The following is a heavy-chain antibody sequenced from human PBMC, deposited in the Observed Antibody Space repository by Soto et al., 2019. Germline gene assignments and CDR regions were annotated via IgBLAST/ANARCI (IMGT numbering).Heavy chain of an antibody. V-gene: IGHV1-18*01. CDR1: GYTFTTYG. J-gene: IGHJ6*02. CDR2: ISANNGNT. Sequence: QVQLVQSGGEVRQPGASVKVSCKASGYTFTTYGITWVRQAPGQGLEWMGWISANNGNTKFAQNLQGRVTLTTDTSTSTAYMDLRSLRSDDTAVYYCARDALYVTFVYGLDVWGQGTTVTVSS. D-gene: IGHD2-15*01. CDR3: ARDALYVTFVYGLDV.